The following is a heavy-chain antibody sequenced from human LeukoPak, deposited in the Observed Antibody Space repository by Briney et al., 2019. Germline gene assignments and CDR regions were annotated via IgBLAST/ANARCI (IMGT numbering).Heavy chain of an antibody. D-gene: IGHD1-26*01. V-gene: IGHV4-59*12. J-gene: IGHJ4*02. CDR3: ARVGVTADFDY. CDR1: GGSISSYY. CDR2: IKYSGST. Sequence: SETLSLTCSVSGGSISSYYWSWIWQPPGKGLEWIGYIKYSGSTNYNPSLKSRVTISVDTSKNQFSLKLSSVTAADTAVYYCARVGVTADFDYWGQGTLVTVSS.